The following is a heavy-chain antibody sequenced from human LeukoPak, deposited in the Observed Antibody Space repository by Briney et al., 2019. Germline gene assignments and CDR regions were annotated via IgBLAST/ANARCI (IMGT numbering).Heavy chain of an antibody. CDR3: ARVVENCSSTSCYAFDY. J-gene: IGHJ4*02. D-gene: IGHD2-2*01. CDR1: GGSISSYY. Sequence: PSETLSLTCTVSGGSISSYYWSWIRQPPGKGLEWIRNIYYSGSTNYNPSLKSRVTISVDTSKNQFSLKLSSVTAADTAVYYCARVVENCSSTSCYAFDYWGQGTLVTDSS. CDR2: IYYSGST. V-gene: IGHV4-59*01.